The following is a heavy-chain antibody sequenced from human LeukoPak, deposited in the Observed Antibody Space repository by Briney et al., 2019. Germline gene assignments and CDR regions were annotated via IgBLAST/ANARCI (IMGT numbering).Heavy chain of an antibody. J-gene: IGHJ4*02. CDR3: AKDPSYDFWSGAFDY. V-gene: IGHV3-23*01. CDR2: ISGSGGST. CDR1: GFIFTDYW. D-gene: IGHD3-3*01. Sequence: GGSLRLSCAASGFIFTDYWMHWVRQAPGKGLEWVSAISGSGGSTYYADSVKGRFTISRDNSKNTLYLQMNSLRAEDTAVYYCAKDPSYDFWSGAFDYWGQGTLVTVSS.